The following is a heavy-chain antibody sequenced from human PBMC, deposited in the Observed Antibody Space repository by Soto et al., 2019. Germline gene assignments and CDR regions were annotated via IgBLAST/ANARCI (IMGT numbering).Heavy chain of an antibody. V-gene: IGHV4-39*01. Sequence: PSETLSLTCTVSGGSISSSSYYWGWIRQPPGKGLEWIGSIYYSGSTYYNPSLKSRVTISVDTSKNQFSLKLSSVTAADTAVYYCARHPEYYYDSSGYHYYYYYGMDVWGQGTTVT. D-gene: IGHD3-22*01. CDR2: IYYSGST. J-gene: IGHJ6*02. CDR3: ARHPEYYYDSSGYHYYYYYGMDV. CDR1: GGSISSSSYY.